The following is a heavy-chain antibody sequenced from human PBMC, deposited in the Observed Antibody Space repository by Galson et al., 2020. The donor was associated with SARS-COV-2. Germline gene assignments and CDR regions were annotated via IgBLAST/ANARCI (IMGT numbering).Heavy chain of an antibody. Sequence: GESLKISCKASGYTFTSYGISWVRQAPGQGLEWMGWISAYNGNTNYAQKLQGRVTMTTDTSTSTAYMELRSLRSDDTAVYYCARGGVGDIVVVPAAYFDYWGQGTLVTVSS. CDR2: ISAYNGNT. CDR1: GYTFTSYG. D-gene: IGHD2-2*01. V-gene: IGHV1-18*01. CDR3: ARGGVGDIVVVPAAYFDY. J-gene: IGHJ4*02.